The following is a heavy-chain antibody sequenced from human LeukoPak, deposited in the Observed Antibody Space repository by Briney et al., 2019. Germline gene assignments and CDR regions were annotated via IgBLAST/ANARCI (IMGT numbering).Heavy chain of an antibody. CDR2: INHSGST. D-gene: IGHD3-10*01. J-gene: IGHJ4*02. CDR1: GGSFSGYY. V-gene: IGHV4-34*01. CDR3: ARGGRISVVRGDTRAGRFDY. Sequence: SETLSLTCAVYGGSFSGYYWSWIRQPPGKGLEWIGEINHSGSTNYNPSLKSRVTISVDTSKNQFSLKLSSVTAADTAVYYCARGGRISVVRGDTRAGRFDYWGQGTLVTVSS.